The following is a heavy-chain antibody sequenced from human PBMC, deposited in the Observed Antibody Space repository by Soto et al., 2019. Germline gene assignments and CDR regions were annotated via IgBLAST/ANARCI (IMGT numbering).Heavy chain of an antibody. Sequence: PSETLSLTCTVSGGSISSGGYYWSWIRQHPGKGLEWIGYIYYSGSTYYNPSLKSRVTISVDTSKNQFSLKLSSVTAADTAVYYCARDESTGYCSSTSCYGFRGGFDPWGQGTLVTVSS. V-gene: IGHV4-31*03. CDR3: ARDESTGYCSSTSCYGFRGGFDP. CDR1: GGSISSGGYY. D-gene: IGHD2-2*01. J-gene: IGHJ5*02. CDR2: IYYSGST.